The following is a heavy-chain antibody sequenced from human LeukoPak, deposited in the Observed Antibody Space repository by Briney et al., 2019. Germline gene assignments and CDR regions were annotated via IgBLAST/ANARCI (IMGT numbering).Heavy chain of an antibody. Sequence: ASAKVSCKASGYTLTSYDINWVREATGQGLEWMGRMNPNSGYTAYAQRFQGRVTMTRNTSISTAYMELRSLRSEDTAVYYCARGPRSSSWYGIPFDYWGQGTLVTVSS. V-gene: IGHV1-8*01. D-gene: IGHD6-13*01. CDR3: ARGPRSSSWYGIPFDY. CDR2: MNPNSGYT. CDR1: GYTLTSYD. J-gene: IGHJ4*02.